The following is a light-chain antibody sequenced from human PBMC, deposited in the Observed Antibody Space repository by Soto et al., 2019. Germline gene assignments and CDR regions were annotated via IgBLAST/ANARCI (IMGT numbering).Light chain of an antibody. CDR1: QSSSNK. CDR3: QQTYSSPQWT. J-gene: IGKJ1*01. CDR2: AGV. V-gene: IGKV1-39*01. Sequence: IRMTQSPSSLSASTGDSVTITCPPSQSSSNKVKWYQRKPGEPPKRLIYAGVSLQSGIPSRLSAYGSGTDFTLTISSLQAEDFATYYCQQTYSSPQWTFGQGTKVDIK.